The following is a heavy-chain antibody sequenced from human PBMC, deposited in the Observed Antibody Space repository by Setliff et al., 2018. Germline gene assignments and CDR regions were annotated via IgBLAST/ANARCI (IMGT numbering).Heavy chain of an antibody. D-gene: IGHD2-21*02. CDR1: GFTFSRFG. J-gene: IGHJ4*02. CDR3: AKDLWPTCGGDCYRPFDY. Sequence: GSLRLSCAASGFTFSRFGMYWVRQAPGKGLEWVAFVRYDGSNKYYADSVKGRFTISKDNSKNTLFLQMNSLTKEDTGVYYCAKDLWPTCGGDCYRPFDYWGQGTLVTVSS. V-gene: IGHV3-30*02. CDR2: VRYDGSNK.